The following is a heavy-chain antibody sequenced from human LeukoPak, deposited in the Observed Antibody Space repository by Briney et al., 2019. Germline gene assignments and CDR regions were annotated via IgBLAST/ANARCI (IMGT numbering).Heavy chain of an antibody. CDR2: IYYSGST. CDR3: ARVETIAAAGTVNY. V-gene: IGHV4-31*03. J-gene: IGHJ4*02. CDR1: GGSISSGGYY. D-gene: IGHD6-13*01. Sequence: SETLCLTCTVSGGSISSGGYYWSWIRQHPGKGLEWIGYIYYSGSTYYNPSLKSRVTISVDTSKNQFSLKLSSVTAADTAVYYCARVETIAAAGTVNYWGQGTLVTVSS.